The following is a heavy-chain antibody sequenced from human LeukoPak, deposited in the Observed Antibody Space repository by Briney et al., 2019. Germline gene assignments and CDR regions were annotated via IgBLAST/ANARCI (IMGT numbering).Heavy chain of an antibody. Sequence: GGSLRLSCAASGFTFSSYGMHWVRQAPGKGLEWVAVIWYDGSNKYYADSVKGRFTISRDNSKNTLYLQMNSLRAGDTAVYYCARDPTELPYLWQLVRGFWFDPWGQGTLVTVSS. V-gene: IGHV3-33*01. CDR2: IWYDGSNK. D-gene: IGHD6-13*01. CDR1: GFTFSSYG. CDR3: ARDPTELPYLWQLVRGFWFDP. J-gene: IGHJ5*02.